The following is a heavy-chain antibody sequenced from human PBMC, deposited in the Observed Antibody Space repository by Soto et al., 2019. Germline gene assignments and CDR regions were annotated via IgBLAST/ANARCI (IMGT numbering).Heavy chain of an antibody. V-gene: IGHV1-69*14. CDR2: IIPIFATA. Sequence: QVQLVQSGAEVKKPGSSVKVSCKASGGTFSSYAISWVRQAPGQGLERMGGIIPIFATANYAQKFQGRVTMTAANYTCTAYMELGSLTSEYTAVYHCANRPIATITYYYGMDAWGQGATVTVS. CDR1: GGTFSSYA. J-gene: IGHJ6*02. D-gene: IGHD2-21*01. CDR3: ANRPIATITYYYGMDA.